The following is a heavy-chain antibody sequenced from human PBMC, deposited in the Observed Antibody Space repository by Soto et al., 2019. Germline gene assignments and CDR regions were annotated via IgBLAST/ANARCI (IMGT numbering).Heavy chain of an antibody. CDR2: IIPIFGTA. J-gene: IGHJ4*01. CDR1: GGTFSSYA. CDR3: ARDLGGRYYYDSSGYPGGFDY. D-gene: IGHD3-22*01. Sequence: EASVKVSFKASGGTFSSYAISWVRQAPGQGLEWMGGIIPIFGTANYAQKFQGRVTITADESTSTAYMELSSLRSEDTAVYYCARDLGGRYYYDSSGYPGGFDYWG. V-gene: IGHV1-69*13.